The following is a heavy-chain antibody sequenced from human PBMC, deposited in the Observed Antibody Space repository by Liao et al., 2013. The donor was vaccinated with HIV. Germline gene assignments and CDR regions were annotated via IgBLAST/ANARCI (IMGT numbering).Heavy chain of an antibody. J-gene: IGHJ5*01. CDR3: ARRGSVTSPITS. Sequence: QVQLQESGPGLVKPSQTLSLTCSVSGGSISSGDYYWTWIRQPPGKGLEWIGEISHSGIIDYNPSLESRLTLSVDSSKYQFSLNLTSVTAADTAVYYCARRGSVTSPITSWGQGTLVTVSS. D-gene: IGHD4-17*01. V-gene: IGHV4-30-4*08. CDR1: GGSISSGDYY. CDR2: ISHSGII.